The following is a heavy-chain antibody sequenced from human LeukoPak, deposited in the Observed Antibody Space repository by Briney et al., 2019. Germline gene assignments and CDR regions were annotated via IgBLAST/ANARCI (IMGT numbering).Heavy chain of an antibody. CDR2: ISWNSGSI. CDR3: ARAFVVVVPAATDAFDI. CDR1: GFTFDDYA. D-gene: IGHD2-2*01. V-gene: IGHV3-9*01. Sequence: PGRSLRLSCAASGFTFDDYAMHWVRQAPGKGLEWVSGISWNSGSIGYADSVKGRFTISRDNAKNSLYLQMNSLRAEDTAVYYCARAFVVVVPAATDAFDIWGQGTMVTVSS. J-gene: IGHJ3*02.